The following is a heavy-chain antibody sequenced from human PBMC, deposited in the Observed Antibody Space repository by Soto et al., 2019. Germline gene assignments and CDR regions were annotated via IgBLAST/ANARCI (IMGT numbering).Heavy chain of an antibody. CDR3: ANQESDWNDHFDY. CDR2: ISYDGTDE. V-gene: IGHV3-30*18. CDR1: GFSFSSYG. D-gene: IGHD1-1*01. Sequence: QVQLVESGGGVVQPGRSLRLSCAASGFSFSSYGMHWVRQAPGKGLEWVAMISYDGTDEYYADSVNGRFTISRDNSKNAVYLQINSLISDDTAVYYCANQESDWNDHFDYWRQETLVTVSS. J-gene: IGHJ4*02.